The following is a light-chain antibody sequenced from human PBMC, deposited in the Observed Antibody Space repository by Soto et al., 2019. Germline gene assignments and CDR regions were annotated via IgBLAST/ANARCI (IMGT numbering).Light chain of an antibody. Sequence: QSALTQPDSVSGSPGQSITISCTGTSSNVGSYNFVSWYRQYPGKAPELIIYEVSQRPSTFFNRYSGSKSGNTASLTVSGLQSDDEADYYCCSYAGNNSLVFGGGTKLTVL. J-gene: IGLJ3*02. CDR2: EVS. V-gene: IGLV2-23*02. CDR3: CSYAGNNSLV. CDR1: SSNVGSYNF.